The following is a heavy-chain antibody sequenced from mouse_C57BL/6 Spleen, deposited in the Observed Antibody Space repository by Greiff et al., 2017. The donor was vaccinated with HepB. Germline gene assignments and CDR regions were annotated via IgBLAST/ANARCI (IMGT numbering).Heavy chain of an antibody. Sequence: VQLQQSGAELVRPGASVKLSCTASGFNIKDYYMHWVKQRPEQGLEWIGWIDPENGDTEYASKFQGKATITADTSSNTAYLQLSRLTSEDTADYYCTTSILRFAMEYWGQGISVTAAS. J-gene: IGHJ4*01. CDR1: GFNIKDYY. V-gene: IGHV14-4*01. CDR2: IDPENGDT. CDR3: TTSILRFAMEY.